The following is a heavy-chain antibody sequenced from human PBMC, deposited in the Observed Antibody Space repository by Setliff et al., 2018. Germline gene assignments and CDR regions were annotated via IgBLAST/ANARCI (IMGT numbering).Heavy chain of an antibody. CDR1: GFTFSSYS. CDR3: ARVVCTGGRCYYHPYNMDV. CDR2: ISSSSSYI. J-gene: IGHJ6*02. Sequence: GGSLRLSCAASGFTFSSYSMNWVRQAPGKGLEWVSSISSSSSYIYYADSVKGRFTISRDNAKNSLYLQMNSLRAEDTAVYYCARVVCTGGRCYYHPYNMDVWGQGTTVTVSS. D-gene: IGHD2-8*02. V-gene: IGHV3-21*01.